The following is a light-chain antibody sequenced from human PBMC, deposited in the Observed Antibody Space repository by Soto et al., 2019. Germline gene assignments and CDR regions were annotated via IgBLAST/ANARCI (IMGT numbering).Light chain of an antibody. V-gene: IGKV1-39*01. J-gene: IGKJ1*01. CDR2: AAS. Sequence: DIQMTQSPSSLSASVGDRVTITCRTSQSIASYLNWYQQKPGKAPNLLMFAASSLQGGVPSKFSGSGSGTDFTLTISRLEPEDFAVYYCQQYGSAPWKFGQGTKVDIK. CDR1: QSIASY. CDR3: QQYGSAPWK.